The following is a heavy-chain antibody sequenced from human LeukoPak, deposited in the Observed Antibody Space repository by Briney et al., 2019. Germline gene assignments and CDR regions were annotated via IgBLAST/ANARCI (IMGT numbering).Heavy chain of an antibody. CDR2: INSDGSNT. CDR1: GFTFSSYW. J-gene: IGHJ3*02. Sequence: PGGSLRLSCAASGFTFSSYWMHWVRQGPGKGPVWVSRINSDGSNTSYANSVKGRVTISRNNDKNPLYLQMNSLRAEDTAVYYCVRDPPGYAFDMWGQGTMVTVSS. V-gene: IGHV3-74*01. CDR3: VRDPPGYAFDM.